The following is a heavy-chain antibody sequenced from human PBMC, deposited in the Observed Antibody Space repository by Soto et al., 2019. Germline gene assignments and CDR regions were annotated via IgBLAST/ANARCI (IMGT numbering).Heavy chain of an antibody. D-gene: IGHD3-22*01. Sequence: CVSMRLPCAASGFTCSSYWMSWLRQAPGKGLEWVANIKPDGSEKWYVDSVKGRFTISRDNARNSLYLQMNSLSAEDTAVYYCARGDYYDSSGPFSDAFDIWGQGTMVTVSS. CDR3: ARGDYYDSSGPFSDAFDI. J-gene: IGHJ3*02. V-gene: IGHV3-7*04. CDR1: GFTCSSYW. CDR2: IKPDGSEK.